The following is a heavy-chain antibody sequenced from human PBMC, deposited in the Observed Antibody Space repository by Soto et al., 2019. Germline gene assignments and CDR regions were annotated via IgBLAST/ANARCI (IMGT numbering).Heavy chain of an antibody. CDR2: INAGYGNT. CDR3: ARGDYCDSSGYYYRGKGAFDI. J-gene: IGHJ3*02. V-gene: IGHV1-3*01. CDR1: GYTFSSYA. Sequence: ASVKVSCKASGYTFSSYAMHWVLQAPGQRLEWMGWINAGYGNTKSSQKFQDRVTISRDTSASTAYMELTSLRSEDTAVYYCARGDYCDSSGYYYRGKGAFDIWGQGTMVTVSS. D-gene: IGHD3-22*01.